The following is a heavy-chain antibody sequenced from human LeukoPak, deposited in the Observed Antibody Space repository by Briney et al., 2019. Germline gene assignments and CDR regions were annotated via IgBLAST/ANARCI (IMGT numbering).Heavy chain of an antibody. CDR2: ISSSSSYI. CDR1: GFTFSSYS. CDR3: AATVRARGSARQFDY. V-gene: IGHV3-21*01. D-gene: IGHD6-6*01. Sequence: GGSLRLSCAASGFTFSSYSMNWVRQAPGKGLEWVSSISSSSSYIYYADSVKGRFTISRDNAKNSLYLQMNSLRADDTAVYYCAATVRARGSARQFDYWGQGTLVTVSS. J-gene: IGHJ4*02.